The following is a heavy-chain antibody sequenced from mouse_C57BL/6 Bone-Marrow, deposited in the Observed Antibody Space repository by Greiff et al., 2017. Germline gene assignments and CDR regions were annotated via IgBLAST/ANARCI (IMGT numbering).Heavy chain of an antibody. Sequence: VQLQQPGAELVKPGASVKLSCKASGYTFTSYWMHWVKQRPGQGLEWIGMIPPNSGSTNYNEKFKSKATLTVDKSSSTAYMQLSSLTSEDSAVYYCARPITTGRAWFAYWGQGTLVTVSA. CDR1: GYTFTSYW. V-gene: IGHV1-64*01. D-gene: IGHD1-2*01. CDR2: IPPNSGST. CDR3: ARPITTGRAWFAY. J-gene: IGHJ3*01.